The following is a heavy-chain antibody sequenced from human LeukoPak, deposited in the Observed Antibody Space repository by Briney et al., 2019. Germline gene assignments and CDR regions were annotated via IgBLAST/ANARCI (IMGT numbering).Heavy chain of an antibody. CDR2: MYTSGST. D-gene: IGHD1-26*01. V-gene: IGHV4-61*02. Sequence: SETLSLTCTVSGGSISSGSYYWNWIRQPAGKGLEWIGRMYTSGSTNYNPSLKSRVTISLDTSENHFSLRLSSVTAADTAVYYCVRDRGEFSYSHDYWGQGTLVTVSS. J-gene: IGHJ4*02. CDR1: GGSISSGSYY. CDR3: VRDRGEFSYSHDY.